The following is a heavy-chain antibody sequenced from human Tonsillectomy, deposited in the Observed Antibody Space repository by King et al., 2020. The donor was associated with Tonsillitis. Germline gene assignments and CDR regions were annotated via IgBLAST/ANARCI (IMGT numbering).Heavy chain of an antibody. CDR1: GGAISGGTYY. Sequence: VQLQESGPGLVKPSQTLSLTCTVSGGAISGGTYYWSWIRQHPGKGLEWVGYFVDSGDTYHNPPLKSRLTISVDTSKNQFSLKLCSVTAADTAVYYCGRYEGGVFDPWGQGTLVTVSS. D-gene: IGHD2-15*01. CDR3: GRYEGGVFDP. V-gene: IGHV4-31*03. CDR2: FVDSGDT. J-gene: IGHJ5*02.